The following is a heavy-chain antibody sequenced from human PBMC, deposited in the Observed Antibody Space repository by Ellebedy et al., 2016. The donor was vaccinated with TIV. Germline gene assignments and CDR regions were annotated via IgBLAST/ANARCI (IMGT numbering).Heavy chain of an antibody. J-gene: IGHJ4*02. Sequence: GESLKISCAASGFTFTSYWMSWVRQAPGKGLEWVANIKQDGSEKSYVDSVKGRFTISRDNAKNSLYLQMNSLRAEDTAVYYCARGYYDSSGSSFDYWGQGTLVTVSS. CDR3: ARGYYDSSGSSFDY. CDR2: IKQDGSEK. CDR1: GFTFTSYW. V-gene: IGHV3-7*01. D-gene: IGHD3-22*01.